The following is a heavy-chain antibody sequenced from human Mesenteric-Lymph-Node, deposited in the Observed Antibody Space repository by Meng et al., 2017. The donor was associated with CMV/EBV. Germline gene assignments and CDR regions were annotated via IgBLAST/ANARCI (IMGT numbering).Heavy chain of an antibody. V-gene: IGHV1-69*05. CDR1: GYTFTSYG. D-gene: IGHD5-24*01. J-gene: IGHJ6*02. CDR3: ARGVATNYYYYYGMDV. CDR2: IIPFFGPT. Sequence: SVKVSCKASGYTFTSYGISWVRQAPGQGLEWMGGIIPFFGPTTYAQKFQGRVTITTDESTSTAYMELSSLRSEDTAVYYCARGVATNYYYYYGMDVWGQGTTVTVSS.